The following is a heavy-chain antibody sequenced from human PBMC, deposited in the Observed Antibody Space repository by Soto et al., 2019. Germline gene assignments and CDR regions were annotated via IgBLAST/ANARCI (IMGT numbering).Heavy chain of an antibody. D-gene: IGHD4-17*01. CDR3: ARSQTTVTSYDY. CDR2: IYYSGTT. Sequence: PSETLSLTCTVSGDSISSGDYYWSWVRQSPGKGLEWIGCIYYSGTTYYNPSLETRLTMTVDTSKNQFSLRLSSVTAADTAMYFCARSQTTVTSYDYWGQGTLVTVSS. J-gene: IGHJ4*02. V-gene: IGHV4-30-4*01. CDR1: GDSISSGDYY.